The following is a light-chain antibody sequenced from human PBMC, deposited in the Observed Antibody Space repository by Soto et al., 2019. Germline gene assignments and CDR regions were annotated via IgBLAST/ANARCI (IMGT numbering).Light chain of an antibody. J-gene: IGKJ2*01. CDR2: AAS. CDR3: QQSYSTLYT. CDR1: QSISNY. V-gene: IGKV1-39*01. Sequence: DIQMTQSPSSLSASVGDRVAITCRASQSISNYLNWYQQKPGKAPKLLIYAASSLQSGVPSRVSGSGSGTDFTLTISSLQPEDCETYYCQQSYSTLYTFGQGTKLESK.